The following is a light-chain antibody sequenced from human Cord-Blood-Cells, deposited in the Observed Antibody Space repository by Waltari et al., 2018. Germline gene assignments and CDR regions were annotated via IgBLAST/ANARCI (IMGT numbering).Light chain of an antibody. CDR3: QQSYSTPA. CDR1: QSLLHSDGKTY. CDR2: AAS. J-gene: IGKJ1*01. V-gene: IGKV1-39*01. Sequence: ITQTPLSLSVTPGQPASISCKSSQSLLHSDGKTYLYWYLQKPGKAPKLLIYAASSLQSGVPSRFSGSGSGTDFTLTISSLQPEDFATYYCQQSYSTPAFGQGTKVEIK.